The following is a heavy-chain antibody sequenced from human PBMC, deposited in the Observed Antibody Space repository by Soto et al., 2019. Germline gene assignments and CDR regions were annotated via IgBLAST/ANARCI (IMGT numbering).Heavy chain of an antibody. J-gene: IGHJ4*02. CDR1: GFTVRNNY. CDR3: ARDGTYNWV. V-gene: IGHV3-66*01. D-gene: IGHD1-1*01. CDR2: IYSGGAT. Sequence: EVQLVESGGGLVQPGGSLRLSCAASGFTVRNNYMRWVRQAPGKGLEWVSLIYSGGATYYADSVKGRFTISRDNYKNTLYLQMNSLRAEDTAVYYCARDGTYNWVGGQGILVTVSS.